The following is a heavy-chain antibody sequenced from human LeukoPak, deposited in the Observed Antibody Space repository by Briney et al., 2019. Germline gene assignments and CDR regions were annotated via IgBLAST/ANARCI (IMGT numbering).Heavy chain of an antibody. Sequence: GGSLRLSCAASGFTFSTYAMTWVRQAPGKGLEWVSSISGSGGGTYYADSVKGRFTISRDNAKNSLYLRMNSLRAEDTAVYYCARASIVGATRWFDPWGQGTLVTVSS. CDR2: ISGSGGGT. D-gene: IGHD1-26*01. CDR1: GFTFSTYA. CDR3: ARASIVGATRWFDP. J-gene: IGHJ5*02. V-gene: IGHV3-23*01.